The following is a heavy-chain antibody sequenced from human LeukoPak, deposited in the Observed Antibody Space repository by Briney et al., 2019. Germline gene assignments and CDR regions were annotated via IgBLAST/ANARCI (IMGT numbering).Heavy chain of an antibody. CDR1: GGSISSGSYY. J-gene: IGHJ5*02. CDR2: IYTSGST. Sequence: SETLSLTCTVSGGSISSGSYYWSWIRQPAGKGLEWIGRIYTSGSTNYNPSLKSRVTISVDTSKNQFSLKLSSVTAADTAVYYCARDQRGYYYDSSGPLAFDPWGQGTLVTVSS. CDR3: ARDQRGYYYDSSGPLAFDP. V-gene: IGHV4-61*02. D-gene: IGHD3-22*01.